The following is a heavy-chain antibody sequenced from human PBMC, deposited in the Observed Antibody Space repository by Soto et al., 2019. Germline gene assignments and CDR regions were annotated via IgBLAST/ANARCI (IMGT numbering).Heavy chain of an antibody. V-gene: IGHV1-8*02. CDR3: ASARLGDYIDY. CDR1: GYTLSSYG. D-gene: IGHD4-17*01. Sequence: ASVKVSCKASGYTLSSYGISWVRQAPGRGLEWMGWMNPNSGNTGYAQKFQGRVTMTRNTSISTAYMELSSLRSEDTAVYYCASARLGDYIDYRGQQTLVTVSS. CDR2: MNPNSGNT. J-gene: IGHJ4*02.